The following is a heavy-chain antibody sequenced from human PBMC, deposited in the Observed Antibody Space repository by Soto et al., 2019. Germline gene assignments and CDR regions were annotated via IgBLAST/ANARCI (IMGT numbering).Heavy chain of an antibody. CDR2: ISYDGSNK. CDR1: GFTFSSYG. J-gene: IGHJ4*02. CDR3: AKDSSNYYDSSGAFDY. V-gene: IGHV3-30*18. D-gene: IGHD3-22*01. Sequence: GSLRLACSASGFTFSSYGMHWVRQAPGKGLEWVAVISYDGSNKYYADSVKGRFTISRDNSKNTLYLQMNSLRAEDTAVYYCAKDSSNYYDSSGAFDYWGQGTLVTVYS.